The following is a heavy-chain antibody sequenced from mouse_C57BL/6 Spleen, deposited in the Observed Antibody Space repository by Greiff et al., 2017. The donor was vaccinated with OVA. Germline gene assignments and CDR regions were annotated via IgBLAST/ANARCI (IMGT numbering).Heavy chain of an antibody. CDR3: ARPLDY. V-gene: IGHV1-82*01. Sequence: VQVVESGPELVKPGASVKISCKASGYAFSSSWMNWVKQRPGKGLEWIGRIYPGDGDTNYNGKFKGKATLTADKSSSTAYMQLSSLTSEDSAVYFCARPLDYWGQGTTLTVSS. J-gene: IGHJ2*01. CDR1: GYAFSSSW. CDR2: IYPGDGDT.